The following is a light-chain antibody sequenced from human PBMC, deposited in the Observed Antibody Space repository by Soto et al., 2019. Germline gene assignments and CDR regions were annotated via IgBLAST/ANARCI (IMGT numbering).Light chain of an antibody. CDR1: QTISRY. V-gene: IGKV1-39*01. CDR2: AAS. CDR3: QQSFITPP. Sequence: DIQMTQSPASLSTSVGDRVNITCRASQTISRYLNWYQQKPGKDPKLLISAASSLQSGVPSRFSGSGSGTDFSLTSNSLQPVDFATYCCQQSFITPPFGPGTKVDIK. J-gene: IGKJ3*01.